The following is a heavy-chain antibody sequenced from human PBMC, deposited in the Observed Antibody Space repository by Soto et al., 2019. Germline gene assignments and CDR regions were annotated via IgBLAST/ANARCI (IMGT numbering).Heavy chain of an antibody. V-gene: IGHV3-48*02. D-gene: IGHD5-18*01. CDR3: AREGYSYGLFDY. J-gene: IGHJ4*02. CDR1: GYTFSSYS. Sequence: GGSLRLSCAASGYTFSSYSMNWVRQAPGKGLEWVSYISSSSSTIYYADTVKGRFTISRNNAKNSLYLQMNSLRDEDTAVYYCAREGYSYGLFDYWGQGTLVTVSS. CDR2: ISSSSSTI.